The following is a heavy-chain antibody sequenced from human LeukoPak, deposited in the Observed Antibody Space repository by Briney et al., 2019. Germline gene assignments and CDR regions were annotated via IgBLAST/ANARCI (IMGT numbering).Heavy chain of an antibody. D-gene: IGHD2-2*02. Sequence: PGGSLRLTCAASGFTFSSYWMSWVRQAPGKGLEWVANIKQDGSEKYYVDSVKGRFTISRDNAKNSLYLQMNSLRAEDTAVYYCARDPRFLGYCSSTSCYTPDAFDIWGQGTMVTVSS. CDR2: IKQDGSEK. CDR3: ARDPRFLGYCSSTSCYTPDAFDI. CDR1: GFTFSSYW. J-gene: IGHJ3*02. V-gene: IGHV3-7*01.